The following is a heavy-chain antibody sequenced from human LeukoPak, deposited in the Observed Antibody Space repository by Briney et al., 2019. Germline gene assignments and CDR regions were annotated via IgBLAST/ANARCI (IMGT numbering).Heavy chain of an antibody. V-gene: IGHV3-21*01. CDR3: ARDLSGVGATTYFDY. CDR1: GFTFSSYA. J-gene: IGHJ4*02. D-gene: IGHD1-26*01. CDR2: ISSSSSYI. Sequence: GGSLRLSCAASGFTFSSYAISWVRQAPGKGLEWVSSISSSSSYIYYADSVKGRFTISRDNAENSLYLQMNSLRAEDTAVYYCARDLSGVGATTYFDYWGQGTLVTVSS.